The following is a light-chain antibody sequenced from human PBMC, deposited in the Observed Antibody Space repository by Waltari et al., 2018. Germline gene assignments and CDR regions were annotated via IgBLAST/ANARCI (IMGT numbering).Light chain of an antibody. V-gene: IGKV1-9*01. CDR2: AAS. J-gene: IGKJ3*01. Sequence: DIQLTQSPSFLSASVGDRVTITCRASQGFSSTYLVWYQQKPGKAPKRLIYAASTLHSGVPSRFSGSESETEFTRTISSLQPEDFATYYCQQLNSYPVTFGPGTKVDFK. CDR3: QQLNSYPVT. CDR1: QGFSSTY.